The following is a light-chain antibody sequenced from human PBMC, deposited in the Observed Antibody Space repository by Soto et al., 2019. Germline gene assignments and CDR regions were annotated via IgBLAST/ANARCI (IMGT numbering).Light chain of an antibody. Sequence: QSVLTQPPSVSEAPGQRVTISCTGSSSNIGAGYDVHWYQQFPRKAPKLLIYGNSNRPSGVPDRFSGSKSGTSASLAITGLQAEHEADYYCQFYDSSLSGVVFGGGTKLTVL. CDR2: GNS. CDR1: SSNIGAGYD. CDR3: QFYDSSLSGVV. V-gene: IGLV1-40*01. J-gene: IGLJ2*01.